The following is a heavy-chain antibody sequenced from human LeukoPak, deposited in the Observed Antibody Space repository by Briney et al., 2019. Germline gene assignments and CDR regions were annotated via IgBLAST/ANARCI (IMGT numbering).Heavy chain of an antibody. CDR1: GFTFSSYA. Sequence: GRSLRLSCAASGFTFSSYAMHWVRQAPGKGLEWVAVISYDGSNKYYADSVKGRFTISRDNSKNTLYLQMNSLRAENTAVYYCAKDGSNLGVSCFDFWGQGTQVTVSS. J-gene: IGHJ4*02. CDR2: ISYDGSNK. CDR3: AKDGSNLGVSCFDF. D-gene: IGHD3-10*01. V-gene: IGHV3-30-3*01.